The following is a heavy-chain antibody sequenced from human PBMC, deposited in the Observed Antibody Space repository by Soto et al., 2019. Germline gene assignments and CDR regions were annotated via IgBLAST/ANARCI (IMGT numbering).Heavy chain of an antibody. Sequence: SETLSLTCAVYGGSFSGYYWSWIRQPPGKGLEWIGEINHSGSTNYNPSLKSRVTISVDTSKNQFSLKLSSVTAADTAVYYCARGCRDENYYGMDVWGQGTTVTVSS. CDR2: INHSGST. CDR3: ARGCRDENYYGMDV. CDR1: GGSFSGYY. V-gene: IGHV4-34*01. J-gene: IGHJ6*02.